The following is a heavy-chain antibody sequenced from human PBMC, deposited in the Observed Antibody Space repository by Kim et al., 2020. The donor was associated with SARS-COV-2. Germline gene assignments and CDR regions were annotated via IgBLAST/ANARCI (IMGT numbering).Heavy chain of an antibody. Sequence: SVKVSCKASGGTFSSYAISWVRQAPGQGLEWMGGIIPIFGTANYAQKFQGRVTITADKSTSTAYMELSSLRSEDTAVYYCASPGEVVPAAVDAFDIWGQGTMVTVSS. D-gene: IGHD2-2*01. CDR2: IIPIFGTA. V-gene: IGHV1-69*06. CDR3: ASPGEVVPAAVDAFDI. CDR1: GGTFSSYA. J-gene: IGHJ3*02.